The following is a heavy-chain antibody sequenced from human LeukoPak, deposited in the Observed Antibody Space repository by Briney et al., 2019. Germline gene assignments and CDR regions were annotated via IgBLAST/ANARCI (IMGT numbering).Heavy chain of an antibody. CDR3: AKDIVAAGLFFDY. V-gene: IGHV3-11*01. CDR2: IDNSGGTT. CDR1: GFILSEYY. D-gene: IGHD6-13*01. J-gene: IGHJ4*02. Sequence: PGGSLRLSCAASGFILSEYYMGWIRQAPGKGLEWVSYIDNSGGTTYYADSVKGRFTISRDDAKNSLFLQMNSLRAEDTAVYYCAKDIVAAGLFFDYWGQGILVTVSS.